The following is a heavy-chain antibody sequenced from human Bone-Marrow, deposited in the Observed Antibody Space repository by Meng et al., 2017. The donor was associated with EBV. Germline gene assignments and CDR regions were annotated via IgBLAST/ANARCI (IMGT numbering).Heavy chain of an antibody. CDR2: IYHCGST. CDR1: AGPISSRNW. CDR3: ARVAVQGVMWFDP. V-gene: IGHV4-4*02. D-gene: IGHD3-10*01. Sequence: VDLAGSATSQLKPSGTRALTCGVSAGPISSRNWWSWARQPPGKGLEWMGKIYHCGSTNYTPSLTSQVTISVDKSKNQFSLKLSSVTAADTAVYYCARVAVQGVMWFDPWGQGTLVTVSS. J-gene: IGHJ5*02.